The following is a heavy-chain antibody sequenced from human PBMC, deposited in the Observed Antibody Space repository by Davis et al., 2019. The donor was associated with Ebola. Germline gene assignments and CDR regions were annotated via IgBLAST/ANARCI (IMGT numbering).Heavy chain of an antibody. CDR2: IYYSGST. J-gene: IGHJ6*02. CDR3: ARYPGMAAAGTGYYYGMDV. CDR1: ACSFRSSSYY. Sequence: MPSETLSLTCTVSACSFRSSSYYWGWIRQPPGKGLEWIGTIYYSGSTYYNPSLKSRVTISVDTSKNQVSLKLSSVTAADTAVYYCARYPGMAAAGTGYYYGMDVWGQGTTVTVSS. V-gene: IGHV4-39*01. D-gene: IGHD6-13*01.